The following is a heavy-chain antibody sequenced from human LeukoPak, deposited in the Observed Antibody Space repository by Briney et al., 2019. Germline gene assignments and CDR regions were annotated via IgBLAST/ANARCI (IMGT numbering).Heavy chain of an antibody. D-gene: IGHD4-17*01. CDR3: TRTYGDYDYYYGMDV. V-gene: IGHV3-66*01. CDR2: VNSGGST. J-gene: IGHJ6*02. CDR1: GFIVNDNY. Sequence: GGSLRLSCAASGFIVNDNYMAWVRQAPGRGLEWVSVVNSGGSTSYADSVKDRFTISRDNSKNTLFLQMNSLRAEDTALYYCTRTYGDYDYYYGMDVWGQGTTVTVSS.